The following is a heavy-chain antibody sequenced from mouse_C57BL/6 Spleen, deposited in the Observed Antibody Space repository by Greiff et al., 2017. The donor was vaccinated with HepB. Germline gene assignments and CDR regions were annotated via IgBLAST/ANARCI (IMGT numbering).Heavy chain of an antibody. J-gene: IGHJ2*01. D-gene: IGHD1-1*01. V-gene: IGHV1-81*01. CDR3: ARRITTVVAFDY. CDR2: IYPRSGNT. CDR1: GYTFTSYG. Sequence: VKLVESGAELARPGASVKLSCKASGYTFTSYGISWVKQRTGQGLEWIGEIYPRSGNTYYNEKFKGKATLTADKSSSAAYMELRSLTSEDAAVYFCARRITTVVAFDYWGQGTTLTVSS.